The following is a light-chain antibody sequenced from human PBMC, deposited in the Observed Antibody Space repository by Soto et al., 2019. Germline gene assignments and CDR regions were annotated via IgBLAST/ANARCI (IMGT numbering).Light chain of an antibody. J-gene: IGKJ1*01. CDR3: QQGDTWPWT. V-gene: IGKV3D-15*01. CDR1: QSVTSN. CDR2: GAS. Sequence: EIVMTQSPDTLSVSPGERATLSCRASQSVTSNLAWYQQKPGQAPRLLIYGASTRATGIPARFSDSGSGTEFTLTISSLQSEDFAVYYCQQGDTWPWTFGKGTKVEI.